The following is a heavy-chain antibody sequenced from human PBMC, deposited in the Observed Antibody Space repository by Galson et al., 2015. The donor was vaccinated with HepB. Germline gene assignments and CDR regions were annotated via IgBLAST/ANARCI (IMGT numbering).Heavy chain of an antibody. D-gene: IGHD3-16*02. J-gene: IGHJ4*02. CDR1: GFTFSSYW. Sequence: SLRLSCAVSGFTFSSYWMSWVRQAPGRGLEWVSYISSSSSTIYYADSVKGRFTISRDNAKNSLFLQMNSLRAEDTAVYYCARDTTFGGVIVNYFDYWGQGTLVTVSS. CDR3: ARDTTFGGVIVNYFDY. CDR2: ISSSSSTI. V-gene: IGHV3-48*04.